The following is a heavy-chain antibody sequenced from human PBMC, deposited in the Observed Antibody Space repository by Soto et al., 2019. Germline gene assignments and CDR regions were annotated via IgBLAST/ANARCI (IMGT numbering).Heavy chain of an antibody. CDR2: ISGSGGST. CDR3: AKMGHGVDH. V-gene: IGHV3-23*01. CDR1: GFTFSSYA. Sequence: QRLSCAASGFTFSSYAMSWVRQAPGKGLEWVSAISGSGGSTYYADSVKGRFTISRDNSKNTPYLQMNSLRAEDTAVYYCAKMGHGVDHWGQGTLVTVSS. D-gene: IGHD4-17*01. J-gene: IGHJ4*02.